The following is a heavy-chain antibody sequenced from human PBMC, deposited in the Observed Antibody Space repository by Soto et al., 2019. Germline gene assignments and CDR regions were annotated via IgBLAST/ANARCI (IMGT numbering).Heavy chain of an antibody. CDR3: ARRTFDLPLLRIAARPEFDY. CDR1: GGSFSGYY. J-gene: IGHJ4*02. Sequence: QVQLQQWGAGLLKPSETLSLTCAVYGGSFSGYYWSWIRQPPGKGLEWIGEINHSESTNYNPSLKRRVTISVVTSKSKFSLILSSVTASDTAVYYCARRTFDLPLLRIAARPEFDYWGQGTLVTVSS. D-gene: IGHD6-6*01. CDR2: INHSEST. V-gene: IGHV4-34*01.